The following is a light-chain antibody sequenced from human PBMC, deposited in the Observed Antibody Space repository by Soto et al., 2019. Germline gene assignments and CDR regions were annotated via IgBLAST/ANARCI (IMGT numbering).Light chain of an antibody. V-gene: IGLV2-14*01. Sequence: QSALTQPASVSGSPGQSITISCTGTSSDIGGYNYVSWYQQHPGKAPKLLVYEVTNRPSGVSDRFSGSKSGNTASLTISGLQDDDEGYDYCCSYTSRSSLYVFGTGTKLTVL. CDR2: EVT. J-gene: IGLJ1*01. CDR1: SSDIGGYNY. CDR3: CSYTSRSSLYV.